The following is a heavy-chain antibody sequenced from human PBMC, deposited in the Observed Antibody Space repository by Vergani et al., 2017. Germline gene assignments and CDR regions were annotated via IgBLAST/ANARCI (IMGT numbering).Heavy chain of an antibody. CDR3: AKDGSYPDY. CDR2: IRYDGGNK. V-gene: IGHV3-30*02. D-gene: IGHD1-26*01. J-gene: IGHJ4*02. Sequence: QVQLVESGGGVVQPGGSLRLSCAASGFTFSSCGMHWVRQAPGKGLEWVAFIRYDGGNKYFADSVKGRFTISRDSSKNTLYLQMNSLRAEDTAVYYCAKDGSYPDYWGQGTLVTVSS. CDR1: GFTFSSCG.